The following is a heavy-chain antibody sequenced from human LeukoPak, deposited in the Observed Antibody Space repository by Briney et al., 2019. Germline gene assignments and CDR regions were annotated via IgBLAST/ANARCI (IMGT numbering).Heavy chain of an antibody. J-gene: IGHJ6*04. D-gene: IGHD4-11*01. CDR2: IYNIGSA. CDR1: GGSFSSQY. CDR3: ARGPTEAGLDV. V-gene: IGHV4-59*11. Sequence: ASETLSLTCTVSGGSFSSQYWSWIRQPPGKGLEWIGYIYNIGSANYNPSLKSRVTVSVDTSKNHFSLKLRSVTAADTAVYYCARGPTEAGLDVWGKGTTVTVSS.